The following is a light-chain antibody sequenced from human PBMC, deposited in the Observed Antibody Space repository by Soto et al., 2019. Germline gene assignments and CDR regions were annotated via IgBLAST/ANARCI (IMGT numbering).Light chain of an antibody. Sequence: DIVMTQSPDSLAVSLAERATINCKSSQSVLYSSNNKNYLAWYQQKPGQPPKLLIYWASTRESGVPDRFGGSGSGTDFTLTISSLQAEDVAVYYCQQYYTTPYTFGQGTKLEIK. V-gene: IGKV4-1*01. CDR2: WAS. CDR3: QQYYTTPYT. J-gene: IGKJ2*01. CDR1: QSVLYSSNNKNY.